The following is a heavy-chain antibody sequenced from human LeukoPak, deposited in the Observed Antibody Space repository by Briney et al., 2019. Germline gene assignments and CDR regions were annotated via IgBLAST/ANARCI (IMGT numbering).Heavy chain of an antibody. CDR2: ISYDGSNK. J-gene: IGHJ4*02. Sequence: GGSLRLSCAASGFTFSSYAMHWVRQAPGKGLEWVAVISYDGSNKYYADSVKGRFTISRDNSKNTLYLQMNSLRAEDTAVYYCARGFVDYWGQGTLVTVSS. CDR1: GFTFSSYA. CDR3: ARGFVDY. V-gene: IGHV3-30-3*01.